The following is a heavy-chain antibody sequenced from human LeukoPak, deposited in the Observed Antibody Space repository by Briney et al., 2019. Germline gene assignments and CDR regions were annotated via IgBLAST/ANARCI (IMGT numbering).Heavy chain of an antibody. CDR1: GFTFSSYT. Sequence: GGSLRLSCAASGFTFSSYTMNWVRQAPGKGLVWVAIISYDGSNNYYADSVKGRFTISRDNSKNTLYLQMDSLRAADTAVYYCAKGDGALTNYFDYWGQGILVTVYS. D-gene: IGHD4/OR15-4a*01. J-gene: IGHJ4*02. CDR2: ISYDGSNN. V-gene: IGHV3-30*04. CDR3: AKGDGALTNYFDY.